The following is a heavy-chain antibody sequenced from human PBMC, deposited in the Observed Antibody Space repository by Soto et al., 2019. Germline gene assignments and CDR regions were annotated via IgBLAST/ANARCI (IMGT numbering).Heavy chain of an antibody. CDR2: IYYSGST. V-gene: IGHV4-59*01. Sequence: SETLSLTCTVSGGSISSYYWSWIRQPPGKGLEWIGYIYYSGSTNYNPSLKSRVTISVDTSKNQFSLKLGSVTAADTAVYYCARVATIWGAWYFDLWGRGTLVTVSS. J-gene: IGHJ2*01. CDR3: ARVATIWGAWYFDL. CDR1: GGSISSYY. D-gene: IGHD5-12*01.